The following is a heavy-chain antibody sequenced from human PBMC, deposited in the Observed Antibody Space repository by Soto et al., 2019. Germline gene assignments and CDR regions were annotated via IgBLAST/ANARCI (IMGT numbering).Heavy chain of an antibody. CDR3: SRERKFDFWRKGLGV. CDR1: GYTFTTYD. J-gene: IGHJ6*02. V-gene: IGHV1-8*01. CDR2: MDPNSGST. D-gene: IGHD3-3*01. Sequence: QAQLVQSGAEVRKPGASVKVSCKASGYTFTTYDINWVRQAPGQGLEWLGWMDPNSGSTGYAQNCQGRITMTMNISRNTAHMELSSLQSEYTADYYCSRERKFDFWRKGLGVWGQGTTVTVSS.